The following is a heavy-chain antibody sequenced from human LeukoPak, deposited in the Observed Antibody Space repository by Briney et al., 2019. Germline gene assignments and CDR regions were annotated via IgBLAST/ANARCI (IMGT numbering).Heavy chain of an antibody. CDR1: GYTFTSYD. CDR2: MNPNSGNT. J-gene: IGHJ6*02. D-gene: IGHD3-9*01. Sequence: ASVKVSCKASGYTFTSYDINWVRQATGQGLEWMGWMNPNSGNTGYAQKFQGRVTMTRNTSISTAYMELSSLRSEDTAVYYCARETTYYDILTGSYYYYGMDVWGQGTTVTVSS. V-gene: IGHV1-8*01. CDR3: ARETTYYDILTGSYYYYGMDV.